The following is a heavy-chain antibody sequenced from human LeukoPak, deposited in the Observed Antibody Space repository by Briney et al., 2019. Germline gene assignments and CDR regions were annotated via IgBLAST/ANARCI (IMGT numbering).Heavy chain of an antibody. CDR3: GRDSFETDIDY. CDR2: IKEDGSEI. J-gene: IGHJ4*02. Sequence: GGSLRLSCAASGFTFSTYWMSWVRQAPGKGLEWVANIKEDGSEIYYVDSLRGRFTISRDNLKNSLYLQINSLRAEDTAVYYCGRDSFETDIDYWGQGTLVTVSS. D-gene: IGHD1-14*01. V-gene: IGHV3-7*01. CDR1: GFTFSTYW.